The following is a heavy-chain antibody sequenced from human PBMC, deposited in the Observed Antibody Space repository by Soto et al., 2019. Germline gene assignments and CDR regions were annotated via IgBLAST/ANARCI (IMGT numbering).Heavy chain of an antibody. CDR3: TPPSGIAAAGPPFDY. Sequence: GGSLRLSCAASGFSFSSAWINWVRQTPEKGLEWVGLIKNKTYGGTTEYAAPVKGRFTISRDDSKNMAYLQMNSLKTEDTAVYYCTPPSGIAAAGPPFDYWGQGTLVTVSS. CDR1: GFSFSSAW. CDR2: IKNKTYGGTT. V-gene: IGHV3-15*07. D-gene: IGHD6-13*01. J-gene: IGHJ4*02.